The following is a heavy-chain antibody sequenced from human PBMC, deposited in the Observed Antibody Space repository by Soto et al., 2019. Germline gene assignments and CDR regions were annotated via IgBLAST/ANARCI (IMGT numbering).Heavy chain of an antibody. Sequence: QVHLVQSGAEVKKPGASVKVSCQGSGYACTTYGITWVRQAPGQGLEWVGWISAHNGNTNYAQKLQGRVTVTRDPSTSTAYMELRSLRYDDTAVYYCARGRYGDYWGQGALVTVSS. V-gene: IGHV1-18*01. D-gene: IGHD1-1*01. CDR3: ARGRYGDY. J-gene: IGHJ4*02. CDR2: ISAHNGNT. CDR1: GYACTTYG.